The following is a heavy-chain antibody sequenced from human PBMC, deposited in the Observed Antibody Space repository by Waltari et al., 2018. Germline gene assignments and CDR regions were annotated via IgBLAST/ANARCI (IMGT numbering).Heavy chain of an antibody. CDR2: VSYSGST. D-gene: IGHD3-16*01. CDR3: AITFLGVPGY. J-gene: IGHJ4*02. Sequence: QVQLQESGPGLVKPSETLSLTCTVSGGSISDHYWSWIRQPPGKGLEWIGYVSYSGSTNYNPSLESRVTISVDTSKNQFSLKLSSVTAADTAVYYCAITFLGVPGYWGQGTLVTVSS. CDR1: GGSISDHY. V-gene: IGHV4-59*08.